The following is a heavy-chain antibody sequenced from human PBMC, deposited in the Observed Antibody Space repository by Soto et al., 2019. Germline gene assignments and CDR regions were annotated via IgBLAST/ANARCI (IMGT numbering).Heavy chain of an antibody. CDR3: ASNSYGYTFCDY. CDR2: IYYSGST. CDR1: GGSISSGDYY. J-gene: IGHJ4*02. D-gene: IGHD5-18*01. V-gene: IGHV4-30-4*01. Sequence: QVQLQESGPGLVNPSQTLSLTCTVSGGSISSGDYYWSWIRQPPGKGLEWIGYIYYSGSTYYNTSLKRRVTISVDTSKNQFSLKLSSVTAADTAVYYCASNSYGYTFCDYWGQGTLVTVSS.